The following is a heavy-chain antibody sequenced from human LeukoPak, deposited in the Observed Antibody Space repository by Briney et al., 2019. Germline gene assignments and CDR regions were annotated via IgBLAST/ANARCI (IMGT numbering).Heavy chain of an antibody. J-gene: IGHJ5*02. D-gene: IGHD3-10*01. Sequence: SETLSLTCTVSGGSISSYYWSWIRQPPGKGLEWIGYLYYSGNTNYNPSLKSRVAISVDTSKNQFSLKLSSVTAADTAVYYCARRSMVRGVSNWFDPWGQGTLVTVSP. CDR2: LYYSGNT. V-gene: IGHV4-59*08. CDR3: ARRSMVRGVSNWFDP. CDR1: GGSISSYY.